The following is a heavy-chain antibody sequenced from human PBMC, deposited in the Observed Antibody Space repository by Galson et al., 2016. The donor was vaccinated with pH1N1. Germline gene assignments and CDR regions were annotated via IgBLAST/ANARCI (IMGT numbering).Heavy chain of an antibody. J-gene: IGHJ4*02. V-gene: IGHV4-39*01. Sequence: ETLSLTCTVSGGSISSSSYYWGWIRQPPGKGLEWIGSIYYSGSTYYTASLKSRVTIYVATSKNQFSLKLNSVTAADTAVYYCARRQVGGTGTFDSWGQGTLVTVSS. CDR3: ARRQVGGTGTFDS. CDR2: IYYSGST. CDR1: GGSISSSSYY. D-gene: IGHD1-26*01.